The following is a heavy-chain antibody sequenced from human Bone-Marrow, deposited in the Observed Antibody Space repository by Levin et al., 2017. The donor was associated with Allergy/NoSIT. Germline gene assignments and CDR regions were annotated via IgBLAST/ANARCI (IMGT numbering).Heavy chain of an antibody. J-gene: IGHJ4*02. CDR2: TNHRGST. V-gene: IGHV4-34*01. CDR3: ASGPPSDYYDRNGFYPVLNY. CDR1: GGSFSDNY. D-gene: IGHD3-22*01. Sequence: PSETLSLTCAVHGGSFSDNYWYWIRQPPGKGPQWLGETNHRGSTNYNPSLKSRVTISVDTSNNQFSLKLSSVTAADTAVYYCASGPPSDYYDRNGFYPVLNYWGQGTLVTVSS.